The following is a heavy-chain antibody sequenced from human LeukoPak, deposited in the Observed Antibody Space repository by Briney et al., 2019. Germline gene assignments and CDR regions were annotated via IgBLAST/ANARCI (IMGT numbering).Heavy chain of an antibody. V-gene: IGHV3-30-3*01. CDR3: ATYRSTWSNFDN. D-gene: IGHD6-13*01. CDR1: GFTFSGHA. Sequence: PGGSLRLSCAASGFTFSGHAIHWARQAPGKGLEWVAAISHDGGNEYYADSVKGRFSISRDNSKNTLYLQMNSLRAEDTAVYYCATYRSTWSNFDNWGQGTLVTVSS. J-gene: IGHJ4*02. CDR2: ISHDGGNE.